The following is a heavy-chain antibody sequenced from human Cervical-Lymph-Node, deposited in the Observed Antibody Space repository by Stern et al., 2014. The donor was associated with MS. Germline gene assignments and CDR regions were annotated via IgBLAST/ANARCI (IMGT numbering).Heavy chain of an antibody. CDR3: AIKEGFLYDYLPT. Sequence: VHLVESGAEVKKPGSSVKVSCKASGGTFSTYAISWVRQAPGQGLEWMGGIIPIFGTANYAQKFQGRVTMTADASTSTAYMELSSLRSEDTAFYYCAIKEGFLYDYLPTWGQGTLVTVSS. V-gene: IGHV1-69*01. J-gene: IGHJ5*02. CDR2: IIPIFGTA. CDR1: GGTFSTYA. D-gene: IGHD5-12*01.